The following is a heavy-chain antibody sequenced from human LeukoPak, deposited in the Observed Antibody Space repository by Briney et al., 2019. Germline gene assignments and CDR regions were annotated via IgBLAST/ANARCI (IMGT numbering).Heavy chain of an antibody. CDR1: GFTFSSHW. V-gene: IGHV3-7*01. CDR3: ARDSKYSNSFAMYV. Sequence: PGGSLRLSCAASGFTFSSHWMSWVRQAPAKGLEWVANINQDGSEKYYVDSVMSRFTVSRDNAMNSLYLQINSQRAEGTAVCYGARDSKYSNSFAMYVWGQGRLVTVSS. D-gene: IGHD6-13*01. J-gene: IGHJ3*01. CDR2: INQDGSEK.